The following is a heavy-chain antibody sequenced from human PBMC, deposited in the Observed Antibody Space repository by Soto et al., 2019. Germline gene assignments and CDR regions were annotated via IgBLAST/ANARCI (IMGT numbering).Heavy chain of an antibody. J-gene: IGHJ5*02. V-gene: IGHV3-74*01. Sequence: GGSLRLSCAASGFTFSSYWMHWVRQAPGKGLVWVSRINSDGSSTSYADSVKGRFTISRDNAKNTLYLQMNSLRAGDTAVYYCARDAQGGYYYDSSGYSEFDPWGQGTLVTVSS. D-gene: IGHD3-22*01. CDR3: ARDAQGGYYYDSSGYSEFDP. CDR1: GFTFSSYW. CDR2: INSDGSST.